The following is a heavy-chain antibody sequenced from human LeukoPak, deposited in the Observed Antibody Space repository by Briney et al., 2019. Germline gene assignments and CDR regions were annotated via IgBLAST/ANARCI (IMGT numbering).Heavy chain of an antibody. V-gene: IGHV4-61*02. D-gene: IGHD6-6*01. CDR3: ARGPPNGAARVDY. Sequence: SQTLSLTCTVSGGSISSGSYYWSWIRQPAGKGLEWIGRIYTSGSTNYNPSLKSRVTISVDTSKNQFSLKLSSVTAADTAVYYCARGPPNGAARVDYWGQGTLVTVSS. J-gene: IGHJ4*02. CDR2: IYTSGST. CDR1: GGSISSGSYY.